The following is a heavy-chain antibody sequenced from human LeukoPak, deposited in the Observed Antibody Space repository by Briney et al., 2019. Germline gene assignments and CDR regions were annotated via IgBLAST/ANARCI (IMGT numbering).Heavy chain of an antibody. Sequence: PSQTLSLTCTVSGGSVNSGTYYWSWIRQHPGKGLECLGYIYYTGSTYYNPSLKSRVTMSVDTSKNQFFLKLSSVTAADTAVYYCARLEQTTWFDPWGQGTLVTVS. CDR1: GGSVNSGTYY. CDR2: IYYTGST. J-gene: IGHJ5*02. D-gene: IGHD1/OR15-1a*01. V-gene: IGHV4-31*03. CDR3: ARLEQTTWFDP.